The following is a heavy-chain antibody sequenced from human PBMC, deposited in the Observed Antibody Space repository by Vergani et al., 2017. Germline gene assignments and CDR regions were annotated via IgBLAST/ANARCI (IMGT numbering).Heavy chain of an antibody. CDR1: GFPFSFFW. V-gene: IGHV3-7*01. CDR2: VKQDGSVK. J-gene: IGHJ6*02. D-gene: IGHD3-22*01. CDR3: ARAPGGNYYDSSGYYYYYGMDV. Sequence: EVKLVESGGGLVQPGESLRLSCTTSGFPFSFFWMSWVRQAPGQGLEWVANVKQDGSVKYYGDSVEGRFTVSRDSSSLHLEMKGLRAEDTALYYCARAPGGNYYDSSGYYYYYGMDVWGQGTTVTVSS.